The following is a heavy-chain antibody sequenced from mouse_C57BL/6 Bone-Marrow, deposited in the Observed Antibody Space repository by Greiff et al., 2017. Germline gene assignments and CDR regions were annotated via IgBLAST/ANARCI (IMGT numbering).Heavy chain of an antibody. Sequence: VQLQQSGAELVMPGASVKLSCKASGYTFTSYWMHWVKQRPGQGLEWIGEIDPSDSNTNYNQKFKGKFTLTVDKSSSTAYMQLSSLTSEDSAVYYCARDVGLLGDYFDYWGQGTTLTVSA. CDR1: GYTFTSYW. V-gene: IGHV1-69*01. CDR3: ARDVGLLGDYFDY. D-gene: IGHD1-1*01. CDR2: IDPSDSNT. J-gene: IGHJ2*01.